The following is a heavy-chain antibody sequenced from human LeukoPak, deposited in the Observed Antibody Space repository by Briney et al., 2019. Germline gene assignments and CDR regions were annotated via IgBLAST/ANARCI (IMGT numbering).Heavy chain of an antibody. J-gene: IGHJ5*02. D-gene: IGHD6-13*01. V-gene: IGHV1-3*01. CDR1: GYTFTSYA. CDR2: INAGNGNT. CDR3: ARDRSSSWYNWFDP. Sequence: ASVKVSCKASGYTFTSYAMHWVRQAPGQRFEWMGWINAGNGNTKYSQKFQGRVTITRDTSASTAYMELSSLRSEDTAVYYCARDRSSSWYNWFDPWGQGTLVTVSS.